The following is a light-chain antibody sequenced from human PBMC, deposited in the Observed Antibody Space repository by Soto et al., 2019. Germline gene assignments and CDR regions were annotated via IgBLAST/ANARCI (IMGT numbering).Light chain of an antibody. J-gene: IGKJ2*02. CDR2: DAS. Sequence: DIPMTQSPSSVSASVGDRVTITCRASQGISSWLAWYQQKPGKAPKLLIYDASSLQSGVPSRFSGSGSGTDFTDSIRSLQSEHFEDFYFQQGNSFPRTFGQGTKLEIK. CDR1: QGISSW. V-gene: IGKV1-12*01. CDR3: QQGNSFPRT.